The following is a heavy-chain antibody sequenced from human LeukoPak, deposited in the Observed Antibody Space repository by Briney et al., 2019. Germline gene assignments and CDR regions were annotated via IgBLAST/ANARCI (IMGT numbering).Heavy chain of an antibody. V-gene: IGHV3-7*01. Sequence: GGSLRLSCAASGFTFSTYWMSWVRQAPGKGLEGGANIKEDGSEKYYVDSVKGRFTISRDNAKNSLNLQMTSLRADDTAVYYCAKDPRSKGCDWGDFDSWGQGTLVTVSS. CDR1: GFTFSTYW. D-gene: IGHD7-27*01. CDR2: IKEDGSEK. CDR3: AKDPRSKGCDWGDFDS. J-gene: IGHJ4*02.